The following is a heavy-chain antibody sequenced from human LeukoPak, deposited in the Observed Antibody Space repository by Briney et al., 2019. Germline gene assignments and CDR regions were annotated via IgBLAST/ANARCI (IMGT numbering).Heavy chain of an antibody. CDR3: ARGYSWELRGLFDH. D-gene: IGHD1-26*01. J-gene: IGHJ4*02. CDR2: ISSDGSST. CDR1: GFTFSSYW. V-gene: IGHV3-74*01. Sequence: GGSLRLSCAASGFTFSSYWMHWVRQAPGKGLVWVSRISSDGSSTSYADSVKGRFTISRDNAKNTLYLQMNSLRAEDTAVYYCARGYSWELRGLFDHWGQGTLVTVSS.